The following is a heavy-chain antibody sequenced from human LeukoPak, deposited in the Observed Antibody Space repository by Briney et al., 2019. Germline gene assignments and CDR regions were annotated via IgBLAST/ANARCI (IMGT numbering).Heavy chain of an antibody. CDR2: IIPIFGTA. CDR1: GGTFSSYA. Sequence: GSSVKVSCKASGGTFSSYAISWVRQAPGQGLEWMGGIIPIFGTANYAQKFQGRVTITADKSTSTAYMELSSLRSEDTAVYYCARDSVSGGYLDYWGQGTLVTVSS. D-gene: IGHD3-22*01. V-gene: IGHV1-69*06. CDR3: ARDSVSGGYLDY. J-gene: IGHJ4*02.